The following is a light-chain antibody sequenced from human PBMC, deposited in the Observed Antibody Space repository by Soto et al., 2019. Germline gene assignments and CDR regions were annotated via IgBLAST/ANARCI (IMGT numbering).Light chain of an antibody. CDR3: CSYAGRSTYG. J-gene: IGLJ1*01. CDR2: EFT. Sequence: QSALTQPASVSGSPGQSITSSCTGTRNDVGTYNLVSWYQQYPGKAPKLWISEFTKRPSAVSTRFSGSKSGNKASLTISGLQAEDEADYYCCSYAGRSTYGFGTGTKLTVL. V-gene: IGLV2-23*02. CDR1: RNDVGTYNL.